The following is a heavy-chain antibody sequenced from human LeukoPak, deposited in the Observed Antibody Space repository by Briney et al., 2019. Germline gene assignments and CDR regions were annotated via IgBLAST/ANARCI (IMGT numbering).Heavy chain of an antibody. V-gene: IGHV3-15*01. D-gene: IGHD3-10*01. CDR1: ALTFSNAW. CDR2: VKSKTDRGTT. CDR3: TTASFLPYGSVTPRFDY. Sequence: PGGSLRLSCAASALTFSNAWMTWVRQAPGTGLEWVGRVKSKTDRGTTDYAAPVKGRFTISRDDSRNTLHLQMNSLKTEDTAVYYCTTASFLPYGSVTPRFDYWGQGTLVTVSS. J-gene: IGHJ4*02.